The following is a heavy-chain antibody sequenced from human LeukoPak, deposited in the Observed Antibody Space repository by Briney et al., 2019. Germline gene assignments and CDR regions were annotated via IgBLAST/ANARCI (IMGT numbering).Heavy chain of an antibody. CDR3: AKDRYSAYALPDH. D-gene: IGHD5-12*01. J-gene: IGHJ4*02. Sequence: GGSLRLSCAASGFTFSTYAMSWVRQAPGKGLEWVSAISGSAGSTNYADSVKGRFTISRDNSKNTLYLQMNSLGADDTAVYYCAKDRYSAYALPDHWGQGTLVTVSS. CDR2: ISGSAGST. V-gene: IGHV3-23*01. CDR1: GFTFSTYA.